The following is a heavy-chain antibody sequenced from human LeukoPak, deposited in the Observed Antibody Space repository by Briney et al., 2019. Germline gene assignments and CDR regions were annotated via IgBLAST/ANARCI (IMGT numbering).Heavy chain of an antibody. Sequence: PGGSLRLSCAASGFTFSSYAMSWVRQAPGKGLEWVSAISGSGGSTYYADSVKGRFTISRDNSKNTLYLQMNSLRAEDTAVYYCAKAAVIYYYGSGSYSHWGQGTLVTVPS. CDR3: AKAAVIYYYGSGSYSH. CDR2: ISGSGGST. CDR1: GFTFSSYA. D-gene: IGHD3-10*01. V-gene: IGHV3-23*01. J-gene: IGHJ4*02.